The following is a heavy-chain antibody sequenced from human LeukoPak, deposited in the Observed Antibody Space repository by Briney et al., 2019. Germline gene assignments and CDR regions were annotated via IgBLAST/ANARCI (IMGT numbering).Heavy chain of an antibody. CDR3: ARQVGVVVPAAIFYYYYYMDV. V-gene: IGHV4-39*01. CDR1: GGSISSSSYY. J-gene: IGHJ6*03. D-gene: IGHD2-2*02. Sequence: SETLSLTCTVSGGSISSSSYYWGWIRQPPGKGLEWIGSIYHSGSTNYNPSLKSRVTISVDKSKNQFSLKLSSVTAADTAVYYCARQVGVVVPAAIFYYYYYMDVWGKGTTVTVSS. CDR2: IYHSGST.